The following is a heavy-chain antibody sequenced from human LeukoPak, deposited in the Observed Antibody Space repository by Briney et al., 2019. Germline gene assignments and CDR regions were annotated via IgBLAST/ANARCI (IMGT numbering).Heavy chain of an antibody. CDR2: IFYGGTT. J-gene: IGHJ4*02. V-gene: IGHV4-59*13. D-gene: IGHD3-3*01. CDR1: GGSLSPYS. CDR3: ARSYDFWTGYYDF. Sequence: PSETLALTCSVSGGSLSPYSWNWIRQPPAKEREWIGNIFYGGTTNYNPSLQSRVNISVDTSKNQFSLKLKSVTAADTAVYYCARSYDFWTGYYDFWGLGALVTVSS.